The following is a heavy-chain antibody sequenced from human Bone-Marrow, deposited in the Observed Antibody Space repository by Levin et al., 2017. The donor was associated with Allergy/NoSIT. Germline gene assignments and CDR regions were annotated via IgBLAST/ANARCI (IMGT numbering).Heavy chain of an antibody. CDR2: IYSAGST. J-gene: IGHJ4*02. V-gene: IGHV3-53*01. CDR1: GFTVSNNY. CDR3: ARGGPYGY. D-gene: IGHD3-16*01. Sequence: ETPSLTCAVSGFTVSNNYMSWVRQAPGKGLEWVSVIYSAGSTYYADSVRGRFTISRDNSKNTLFLQMNSLRADDTAVYYCARGGPYGYWGQGTLVTVSS.